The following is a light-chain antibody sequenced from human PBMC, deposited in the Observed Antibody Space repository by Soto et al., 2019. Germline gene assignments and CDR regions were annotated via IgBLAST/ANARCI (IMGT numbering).Light chain of an antibody. CDR3: QQYNNWPPIT. J-gene: IGKJ5*01. V-gene: IGKV3-15*01. CDR1: QSVSHA. Sequence: EIVLTQSPATLSLSPGDRATLSCRASQSVSHALAWYQQKPGQAPRLLIYGTSTRAPGIPPRFSGSGSGTEFTLTISSLQSEDFALYYCQQYNNWPPITFGQGTRLEIK. CDR2: GTS.